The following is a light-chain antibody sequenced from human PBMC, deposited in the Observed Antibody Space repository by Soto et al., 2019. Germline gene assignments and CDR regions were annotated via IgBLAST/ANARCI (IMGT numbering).Light chain of an antibody. V-gene: IGLV3-21*02. CDR3: QVWDRSSNHWV. CDR1: NIGSKS. CDR2: DDS. J-gene: IGLJ3*02. Sequence: SYELTQPPSVSVAPGQTATVTCGGRNIGSKSVHWYQQKPGQAPVLVVHDDSDRPSGIPGRFSGSNSGDTATLTISGVEAADEADYYCQVWDRSSNHWVFGGGTQLTVL.